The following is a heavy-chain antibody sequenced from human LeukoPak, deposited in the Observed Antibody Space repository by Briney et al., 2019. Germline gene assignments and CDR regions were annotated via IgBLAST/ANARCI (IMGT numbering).Heavy chain of an antibody. Sequence: ASVKVSCKASGYTFTGYYMHWVRQAPGQGLEWMGWINPNSVDTNYAQKFQDRVTMTRDTSISTAYMELTTLRSDDTAVYYCSRDIVPGTVFLDYGDQGTLVTVS. CDR2: INPNSVDT. J-gene: IGHJ4*02. D-gene: IGHD3-10*02. V-gene: IGHV1-2*02. CDR1: GYTFTGYY. CDR3: SRDIVPGTVFLDY.